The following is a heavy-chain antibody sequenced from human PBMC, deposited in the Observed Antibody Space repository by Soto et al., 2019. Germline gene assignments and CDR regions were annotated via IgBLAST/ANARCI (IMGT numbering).Heavy chain of an antibody. V-gene: IGHV4-34*01. CDR2: INHSGST. CDR1: GGSFSGYY. D-gene: IGHD3-10*01. Sequence: SETLSLTCAVYGGSFSGYYWSWIRQPPGKGLEWIGEINHSGSTNYNPSLKSRVTISVDTSKNQFSLKLSSVTAADTAVYYCARVITLVPFDYWGQGTLVTVSS. CDR3: ARVITLVPFDY. J-gene: IGHJ4*02.